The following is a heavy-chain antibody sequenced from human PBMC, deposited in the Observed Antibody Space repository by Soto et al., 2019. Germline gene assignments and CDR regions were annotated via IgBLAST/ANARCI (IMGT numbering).Heavy chain of an antibody. CDR1: GYSFTNYW. CDR3: ARHGFYGDYSSNYFDP. Sequence: LKISCKGSGYSFTNYWIAWVRQMPGKGLEYMGIIYPSDSTTRYSPSFQGQVTISVDKSISTAYLQWNSLKASDTAMYYCARHGFYGDYSSNYFDPWGQGTLVTVSS. J-gene: IGHJ5*02. CDR2: IYPSDSTT. V-gene: IGHV5-51*01. D-gene: IGHD4-17*01.